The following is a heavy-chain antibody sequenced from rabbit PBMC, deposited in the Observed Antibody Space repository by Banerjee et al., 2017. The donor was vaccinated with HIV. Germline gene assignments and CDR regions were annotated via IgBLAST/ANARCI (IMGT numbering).Heavy chain of an antibody. CDR1: GIGFRGKGG. J-gene: IGHJ6*01. Sequence: QEKPVESGGSLGQPEGTLTLNRKGPGIGFRGKGGVVWGRQAPGKGLQWIACINAIYGRAVYATWAKGRFTFSKTSSTTVTLQMTSLTAADTATYFCARDLDGVIGWNFGWWGPGTLVTVS. CDR3: ARDLDGVIGWNFGW. CDR2: INAIYGRA. V-gene: IGHV1S45*01. D-gene: IGHD4-1*01.